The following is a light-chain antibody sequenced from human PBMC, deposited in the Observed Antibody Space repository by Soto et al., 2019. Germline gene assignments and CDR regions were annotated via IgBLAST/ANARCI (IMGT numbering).Light chain of an antibody. V-gene: IGKV3-15*01. J-gene: IGKJ3*01. CDR1: QSISSN. CDR2: GAS. CDR3: QQYNNWPPDT. Sequence: EIVMTQSPATLSVSPGERATLSCRASQSISSNLAWYQQKPGQAPRLLIYGASTRATGIPARFSGSGSVTDFTLTISSLQSEDFAVYYCQQYNNWPPDTFGPGTKVDIK.